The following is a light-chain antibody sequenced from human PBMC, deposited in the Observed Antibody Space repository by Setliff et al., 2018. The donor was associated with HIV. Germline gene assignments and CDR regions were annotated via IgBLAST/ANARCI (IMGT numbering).Light chain of an antibody. CDR1: QSISSW. J-gene: IGKJ1*01. Sequence: DIQLTQSPSALSAFIGDRVTITCRASQSISSWLAWYQQKPGKAPKLLIYKVSSLESGVPSRFRGSGSGTEFTLTITSLQPDDFGTYHCQQYNHHSHTWTFGQGTKVDIK. CDR3: QQYNHHSHTWT. CDR2: KVS. V-gene: IGKV1-5*03.